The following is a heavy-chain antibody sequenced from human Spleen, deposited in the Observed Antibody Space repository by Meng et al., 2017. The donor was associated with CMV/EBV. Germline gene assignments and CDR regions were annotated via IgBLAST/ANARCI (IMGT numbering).Heavy chain of an antibody. CDR1: GFTFSDYY. CDR2: ISTSSTTI. CDR3: AKRDIAVVIAGNVGYFDY. V-gene: IGHV3-11*01. Sequence: GESLKISCAASGFTFSDYYMTWIRQAPGKGLEWVSNISTSSTTIYYADSVKGRFTISRDNSKNTLFLEMHALRAADTAVYYCAKRDIAVVIAGNVGYFDYWGQGTLVTVSS. D-gene: IGHD2-15*01. J-gene: IGHJ4*02.